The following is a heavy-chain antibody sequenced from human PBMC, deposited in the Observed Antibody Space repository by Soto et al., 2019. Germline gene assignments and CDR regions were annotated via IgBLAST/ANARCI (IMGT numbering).Heavy chain of an antibody. CDR2: IYYSGST. CDR1: GGSVSSGSYY. CDR3: ARVLYSYSSGWHKHDNWFDP. V-gene: IGHV4-61*01. Sequence: SETLSLTCTVSGGSVSSGSYYWSWIRQPPGKGLERIGYIYYSGSTNYNPSLKSRVTISVDTSKNQFSLKLSSVTAADTAVYYCARVLYSYSSGWHKHDNWFDPWGQGTLVTVSS. J-gene: IGHJ5*02. D-gene: IGHD6-19*01.